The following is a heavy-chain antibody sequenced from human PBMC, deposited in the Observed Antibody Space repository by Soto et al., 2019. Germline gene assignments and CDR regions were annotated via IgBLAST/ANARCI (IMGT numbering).Heavy chain of an antibody. CDR3: ARDPDSIGGYSDS. V-gene: IGHV4-30-4*01. Sequence: QLQESSPGLVKSSQTLSLTCTVSGGPIRSGDDSWSWIRQPPGKGLEYIGYIHHRGNTYYNPSLRSRVTMSIDTSKNQFSLRLKSVTAADTAVYFCARDPDSIGGYSDSRGQGILVIVSS. CDR1: GGPIRSGDDS. J-gene: IGHJ4*02. D-gene: IGHD3-22*01. CDR2: IHHRGNT.